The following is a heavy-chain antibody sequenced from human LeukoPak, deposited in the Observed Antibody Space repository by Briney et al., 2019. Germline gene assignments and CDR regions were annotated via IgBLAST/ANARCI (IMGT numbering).Heavy chain of an antibody. V-gene: IGHV1-69*05. D-gene: IGHD3-22*01. J-gene: IGHJ3*02. CDR2: IIPIFGTA. Sequence: ASVKVSCKASGGTFSSYAISWMRQAPGQGLEWMGGIIPIFGTANYAQKFQGRVTITTDESTSTAYMELSSLRSEDTAVYYCAREVRGYDSSGVNDAFDIWGQGTMVTVSS. CDR3: AREVRGYDSSGVNDAFDI. CDR1: GGTFSSYA.